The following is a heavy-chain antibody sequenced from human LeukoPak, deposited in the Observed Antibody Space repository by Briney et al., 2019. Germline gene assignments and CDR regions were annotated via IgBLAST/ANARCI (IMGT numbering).Heavy chain of an antibody. CDR2: IWYDGSNK. CDR1: GFTFSSYG. V-gene: IGHV3-33*06. J-gene: IGHJ4*02. D-gene: IGHD4-17*01. Sequence: GGSLRLSCAASGFTFSSYGMHWVRQAPGKGLEWVAVIWYDGSNKYYADSVKGRFTISRDNSKNTLYLQMNSLRAEDTAVYYCAKGDGDLQIDYWGQGTLVTVSS. CDR3: AKGDGDLQIDY.